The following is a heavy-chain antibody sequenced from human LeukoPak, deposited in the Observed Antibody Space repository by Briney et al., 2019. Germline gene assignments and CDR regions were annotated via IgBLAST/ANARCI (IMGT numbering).Heavy chain of an antibody. CDR2: ISISSNYI. J-gene: IGHJ4*02. Sequence: GGSLRLSCAASGFTFSRYSMNWVRQAPGKGLEWVSSISISSNYIYYADSLKGRFTISRDNAKNSLYLQVNSLRVEDTAVYYCARSEAYSGSYSAAPRTFDYWGRGTLVTVSS. V-gene: IGHV3-21*01. CDR3: ARSEAYSGSYSAAPRTFDY. CDR1: GFTFSRYS. D-gene: IGHD1-26*01.